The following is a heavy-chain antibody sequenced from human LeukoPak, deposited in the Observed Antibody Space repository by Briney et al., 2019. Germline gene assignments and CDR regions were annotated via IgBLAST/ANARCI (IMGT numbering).Heavy chain of an antibody. Sequence: SETLSLTCAVYGGSFSGYYWSWIRQPPGKGLEWIGEINHSGSTNYNPSLKSRVTISVDASKNQFSLKLSSVTAADTAVYYCARKGIYRGSLDYWGQGTLVTVSS. CDR2: INHSGST. CDR3: ARKGIYRGSLDY. D-gene: IGHD3-16*02. V-gene: IGHV4-34*01. J-gene: IGHJ4*02. CDR1: GGSFSGYY.